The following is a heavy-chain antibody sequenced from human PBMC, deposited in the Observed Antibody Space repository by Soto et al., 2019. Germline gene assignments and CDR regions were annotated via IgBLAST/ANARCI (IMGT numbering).Heavy chain of an antibody. CDR3: ARLQAAAGDNDLTFDY. CDR2: IDPSDSYT. CDR1: GYSFTSYW. D-gene: IGHD6-13*01. V-gene: IGHV5-10-1*01. J-gene: IGHJ4*02. Sequence: EVQLVQSGAEVKKPGESLRISCKGSGYSFTSYWISWVRQMPGKGLEWMGRIDPSDSYTNYSPSFQGHVTISADKSISTAYLQWSSLKASDTARYYCARLQAAAGDNDLTFDYWGQGTRVTVSS.